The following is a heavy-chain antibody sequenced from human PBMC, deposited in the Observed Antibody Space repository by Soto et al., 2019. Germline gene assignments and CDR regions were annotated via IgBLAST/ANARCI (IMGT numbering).Heavy chain of an antibody. CDR3: ASLGVGDWANYYYYYGMDV. CDR2: VTANGGST. CDR1: GFTFSVYA. J-gene: IGHJ6*02. Sequence: EVQLLESGGGFVQPGGSLRLSCAATGFTFSVYAMTWVRQAPGKGLEWVSAVTANGGSTYSADSVKGRSTISRDNSNIPLLLQKNSLRAEYTAVYYCASLGVGDWANYYYYYGMDVWGQGTTVTVSS. V-gene: IGHV3-23*01. D-gene: IGHD2-21*02.